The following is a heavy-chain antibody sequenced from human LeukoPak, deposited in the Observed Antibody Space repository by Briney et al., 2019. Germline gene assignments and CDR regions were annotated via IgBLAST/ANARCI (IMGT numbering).Heavy chain of an antibody. Sequence: SETLSLTCTVSGYSISSGYYWGWIRQPPGKGLEWIGSIYHSGSTYYNPSLKSRVTISVDTSKNQFSLKLSSVTAADTAVYYCASTFRWFNTMIVVVITPHDAFDIWGQGTMVTVSS. D-gene: IGHD3-22*01. CDR1: GYSISSGYY. CDR2: IYHSGST. CDR3: ASTFRWFNTMIVVVITPHDAFDI. J-gene: IGHJ3*02. V-gene: IGHV4-38-2*02.